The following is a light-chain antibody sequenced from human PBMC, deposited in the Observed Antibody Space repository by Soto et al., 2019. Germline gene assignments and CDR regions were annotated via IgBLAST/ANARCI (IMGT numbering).Light chain of an antibody. V-gene: IGKV1-13*02. J-gene: IGKJ1*01. CDR3: QQYSSYWT. CDR2: DAS. CDR1: QGISNY. Sequence: AIQLTQSPSSLSASVGDSVTITCRASQGISNYLAWYQQKPGKAPKLLIYDASSLEGGVPSKFSGSGSGTEFTLTISNLQPDDFATYYCQQYSSYWTFGQGTKVDIK.